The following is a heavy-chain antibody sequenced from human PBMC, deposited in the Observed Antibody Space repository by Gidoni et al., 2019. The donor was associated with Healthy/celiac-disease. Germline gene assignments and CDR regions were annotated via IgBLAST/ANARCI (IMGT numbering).Heavy chain of an antibody. J-gene: IGHJ4*02. Sequence: EVQLVESGGGLVKPVGALRLSCADSGFTFSSYSMNWVRQATGKGLEWVSYISSSSSTIFYADSVKGRFTISRDNAKNSLYLQMNSLRAEDTAVYYCARGHYSNAWPADYWGQGTLVTVSS. D-gene: IGHD4-4*01. V-gene: IGHV3-48*04. CDR1: GFTFSSYS. CDR3: ARGHYSNAWPADY. CDR2: ISSSSSTI.